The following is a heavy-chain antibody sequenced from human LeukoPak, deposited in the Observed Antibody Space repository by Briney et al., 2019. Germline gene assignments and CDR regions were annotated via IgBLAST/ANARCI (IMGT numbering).Heavy chain of an antibody. CDR2: ISYDGSNK. Sequence: QPGGSLRLSCAASGFTFSSYGMHWARQAPGKGLEWVAVISYDGSNKYYADSVKGRFTISRDNSKNTLYLQMNSLRAEDTAVYYCAKTYGDSFFDYWGQGTLVTVSS. CDR3: AKTYGDSFFDY. CDR1: GFTFSSYG. J-gene: IGHJ4*02. D-gene: IGHD4-17*01. V-gene: IGHV3-30*18.